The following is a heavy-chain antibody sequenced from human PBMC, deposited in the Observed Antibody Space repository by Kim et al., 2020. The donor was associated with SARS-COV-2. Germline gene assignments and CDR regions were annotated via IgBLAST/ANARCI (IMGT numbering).Heavy chain of an antibody. Sequence: SETLSLTCAVYGGSFSGYYWSWIRQPPGKGLEWIGEINHSGSTNYNPSLKSRVTISVDTSKNQFSLKLSSVTAADTAVYYCARAHASGWFGELLDFFDYWGQRTLVTVSS. CDR2: INHSGST. CDR3: ARAHASGWFGELLDFFDY. D-gene: IGHD3-10*01. CDR1: GGSFSGYY. J-gene: IGHJ4*02. V-gene: IGHV4-34*01.